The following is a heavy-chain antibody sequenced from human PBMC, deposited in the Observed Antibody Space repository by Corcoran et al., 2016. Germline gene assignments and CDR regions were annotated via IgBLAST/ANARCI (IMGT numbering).Heavy chain of an antibody. CDR1: GYSFTSYW. Sequence: EVQLVQSGAEVKKPGESLKISCKGSGYSFTSYWIGWVRQMPGKGLEWMGIIYPGDSDTRYSPSLQGPVTISADKAISTAYLQWSSLKSSDTAMYYCARQGYCSSTSCYDQPYYFDYWGQGTLVTVSS. CDR3: ARQGYCSSTSCYDQPYYFDY. CDR2: IYPGDSDT. J-gene: IGHJ4*02. V-gene: IGHV5-51*01. D-gene: IGHD2-2*01.